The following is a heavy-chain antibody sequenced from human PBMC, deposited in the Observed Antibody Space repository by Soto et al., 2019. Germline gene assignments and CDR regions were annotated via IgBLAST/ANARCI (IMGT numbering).Heavy chain of an antibody. V-gene: IGHV1-3*01. CDR1: GYTFTSYA. CDR3: ARADYGDYGRRQAFDI. CDR2: INAGNGNT. D-gene: IGHD4-17*01. Sequence: QVQLVQSGAEVKKPGASVKVSCKASGYTFTSYAMHWVRQAPGQRLEWMGWINAGNGNTKYSQKFQGRVTITRDTSASTAYMALSSLRSEDTAVYYCARADYGDYGRRQAFDIWGQGTMVTVSS. J-gene: IGHJ3*02.